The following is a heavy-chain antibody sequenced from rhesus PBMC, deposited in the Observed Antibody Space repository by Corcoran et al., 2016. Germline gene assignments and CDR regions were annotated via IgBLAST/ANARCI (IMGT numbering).Heavy chain of an antibody. CDR3: ARTGLYYFDY. J-gene: IGHJ4*01. D-gene: IGHD2-21*01. CDR2: KNGKSVSN. V-gene: IGHV4-80*01. CDR1: GGSFRSYW. Sequence: QVQLQESGPGLVKPSETLSLTCAVSGGSFRSYWWSWIRQPPGKGLEWIGEKNGKSVSNNYNPTLKSRVTISKDASKNQFSLKLSSVTAADTAVYYCARTGLYYFDYWGQGVLVTVSS.